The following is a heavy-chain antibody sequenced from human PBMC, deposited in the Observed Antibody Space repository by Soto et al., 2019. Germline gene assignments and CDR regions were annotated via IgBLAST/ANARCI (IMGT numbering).Heavy chain of an antibody. J-gene: IGHJ6*02. D-gene: IGHD6-13*01. Sequence: ASVKVSCKASGYTFTGYYMHWVRQAPGQGLEWMGWINPNSGGTNYAQKFQGWVTMTRDTSISTAYMELSRLRSDDTAVYYCARDLRSSSWYRGMDVWGQGTTVTVSS. CDR3: ARDLRSSSWYRGMDV. CDR1: GYTFTGYY. CDR2: INPNSGGT. V-gene: IGHV1-2*04.